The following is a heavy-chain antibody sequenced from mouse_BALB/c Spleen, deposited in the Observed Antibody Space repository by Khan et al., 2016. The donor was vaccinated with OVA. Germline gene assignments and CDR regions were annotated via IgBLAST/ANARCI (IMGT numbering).Heavy chain of an antibody. Sequence: QIQLVQSGPELKKPGETVKISCKASGYTFTNYGMNWVKQSPGKALKWMGWINTYTGEPTYADDFKGRFAFSLETSASTAYLQISNLKNEDTATYFCARPTYFSYTLDHWGQGTSVTVFS. CDR3: ARPTYFSYTLDH. CDR2: INTYTGEP. V-gene: IGHV9-3-1*01. J-gene: IGHJ4*01. CDR1: GYTFTNYG. D-gene: IGHD2-10*01.